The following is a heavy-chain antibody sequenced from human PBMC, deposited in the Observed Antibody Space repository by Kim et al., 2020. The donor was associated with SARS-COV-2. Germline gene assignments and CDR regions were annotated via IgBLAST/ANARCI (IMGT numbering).Heavy chain of an antibody. CDR3: AKARGYSYGYPFDY. Sequence: ADSVKGRFTISRDNSKNTLYLQMNSLRAEDTAVYYCAKARGYSYGYPFDYWGQGTLVTVSS. V-gene: IGHV3-23*01. D-gene: IGHD5-18*01. J-gene: IGHJ4*02.